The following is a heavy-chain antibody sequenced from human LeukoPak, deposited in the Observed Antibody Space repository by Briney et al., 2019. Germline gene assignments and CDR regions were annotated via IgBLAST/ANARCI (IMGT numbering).Heavy chain of an antibody. Sequence: SETLSLTCNVSGASISSSGYYWGWIRQPPGKGLEWIGTIYYSGSTDEWIGSISYSGTTDYNPSLKSRVTISMDKSKNQLSLKLNFVTAADTAVYYCARDRGGYTYSHDYWGQGTLVTVSS. CDR3: ARDRGGYTYSHDY. J-gene: IGHJ4*02. D-gene: IGHD5-18*01. CDR2: ISYSGTT. CDR1: GASISSSGYY. V-gene: IGHV4-39*07.